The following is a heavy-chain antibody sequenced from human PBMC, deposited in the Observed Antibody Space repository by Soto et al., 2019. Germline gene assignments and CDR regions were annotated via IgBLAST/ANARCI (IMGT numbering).Heavy chain of an antibody. Sequence: GASVKVSCKASGYTFTGYYIHWVRQAPGQGLEYMGWINPNSGGTNYAQRFQGRVTMTRDTSISTAYMELSRLRSDDTAVYYCARPYSGGPNDPFDVWGQGTMVTVSS. V-gene: IGHV1-2*02. CDR2: INPNSGGT. CDR3: ARPYSGGPNDPFDV. D-gene: IGHD1-26*01. CDR1: GYTFTGYY. J-gene: IGHJ3*01.